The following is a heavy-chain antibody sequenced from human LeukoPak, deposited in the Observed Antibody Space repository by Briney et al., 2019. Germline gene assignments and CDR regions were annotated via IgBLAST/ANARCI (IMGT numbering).Heavy chain of an antibody. V-gene: IGHV1-18*01. CDR2: ISTYNGNT. J-gene: IGHJ3*02. CDR3: ARGWELSI. CDR1: GYIFTTYG. D-gene: IGHD3-10*01. Sequence: ASVKVSCKASGYIFTTYGITWVRQVPGQGLEWMGWISTYNGNTNYAQKLQDRVTMTTDTSTSTAYMELRSLRSDDTALYYCARGWELSIWGQGTMVTVSS.